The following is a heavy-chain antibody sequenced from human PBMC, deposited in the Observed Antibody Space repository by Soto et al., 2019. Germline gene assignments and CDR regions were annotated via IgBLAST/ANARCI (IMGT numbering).Heavy chain of an antibody. Sequence: ASVKVSCKASGYTFTSYYMHWVRQAPGQGLEWMGIINPSGGSTSYAQKFQGRVTMTRDTSTSTVYMELSSLRSEDTAVYYCARVPHYYFWGGHPYYMYVRAQGTTVPVS. J-gene: IGHJ6*03. CDR3: ARVPHYYFWGGHPYYMYV. CDR1: GYTFTSYY. V-gene: IGHV1-46*03. D-gene: IGHD3-3*01. CDR2: INPSGGST.